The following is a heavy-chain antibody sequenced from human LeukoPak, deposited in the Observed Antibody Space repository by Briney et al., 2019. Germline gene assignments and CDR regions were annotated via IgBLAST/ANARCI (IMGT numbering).Heavy chain of an antibody. CDR3: AGRSDSSGWYGGAEYFQH. CDR2: ISSSGSTI. Sequence: PGGSLRLSCAASGFTFSDYYMSWIRQAPGKGLEWVSYISSSGSTIYYADSVKGRFTISRDNAKNSLYLQMNSLRAEDTAVYYCAGRSDSSGWYGGAEYFQHWGQGTLVTVSS. V-gene: IGHV3-11*04. CDR1: GFTFSDYY. D-gene: IGHD6-19*01. J-gene: IGHJ1*01.